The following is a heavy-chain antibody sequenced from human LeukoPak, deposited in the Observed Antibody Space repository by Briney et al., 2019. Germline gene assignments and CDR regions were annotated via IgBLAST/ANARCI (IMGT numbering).Heavy chain of an antibody. J-gene: IGHJ3*02. CDR3: AREPNYYDSSGYKGPYDAFDI. Sequence: GGSLRLSCAASGFTVSSNYMSWVRQAPGKGLEWVPVIYSGGSTYYADSVKGRFTISRDNSKNTLYLQMNSLRAEDTAVYYCAREPNYYDSSGYKGPYDAFDIWGQGTMVTVSS. D-gene: IGHD3-22*01. V-gene: IGHV3-66*01. CDR1: GFTVSSNY. CDR2: IYSGGST.